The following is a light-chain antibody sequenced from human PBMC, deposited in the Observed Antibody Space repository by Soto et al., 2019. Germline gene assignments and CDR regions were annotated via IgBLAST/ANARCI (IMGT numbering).Light chain of an antibody. CDR1: RSDVGGYNY. J-gene: IGLJ1*01. V-gene: IGLV2-14*01. CDR2: EVS. CDR3: SSYTYSSTPYV. Sequence: QSALTQPASVSGSPGQSITISCTGTRSDVGGYNYVSWYQQHPGKAPKLMIYEVSNRPSGVSNRFSGSKSGNTASLTISGLQAEDEADYYCSSYTYSSTPYVFGTGTKLTVL.